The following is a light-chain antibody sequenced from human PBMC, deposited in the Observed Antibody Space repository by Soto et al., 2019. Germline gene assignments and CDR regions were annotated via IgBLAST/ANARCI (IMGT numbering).Light chain of an antibody. CDR3: CSYAGSSSVL. CDR2: EDN. Sequence: QSALAQPASVSGSPGQLITISCTGTRSDVGGYTLVSWFQQYPGKAPKLMIYEDNKRPSGVSDRFSGSKSGNTASLTISGLQAEDEADYYCCSYAGSSSVLFGGGTKLTVL. CDR1: RSDVGGYTL. V-gene: IGLV2-23*01. J-gene: IGLJ2*01.